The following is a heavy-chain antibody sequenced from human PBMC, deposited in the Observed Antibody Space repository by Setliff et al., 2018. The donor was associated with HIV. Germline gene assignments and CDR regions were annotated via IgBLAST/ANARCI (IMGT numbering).Heavy chain of an antibody. Sequence: SVKVSCKASGGTSSTHAINWVRQAPGQGLEWMGGILPFLGMGDFAQKFQGRVTLTADESTRTAYMELSSLRYDDTAIYYCGSGQHSYSYLGYYYSGVDVWGQGTTVTVSS. CDR1: GGTSSTHA. CDR3: GSGQHSYSYLGYYYSGVDV. J-gene: IGHJ6*02. V-gene: IGHV1-69*10. CDR2: ILPFLGMG. D-gene: IGHD3-16*01.